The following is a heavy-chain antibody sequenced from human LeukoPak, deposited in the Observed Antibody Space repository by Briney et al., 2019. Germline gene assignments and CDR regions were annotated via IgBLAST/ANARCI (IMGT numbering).Heavy chain of an antibody. Sequence: GGSLRLSCTASGFTFGDYAMSWFRQAPGKGLEWVGFIRSKAYGGTTEYAASVKGRFTISRDDSKSIAYLQMNSLKTEDTAVYYCTSDHCSGGSCYSTYWGQGTLVTVSS. J-gene: IGHJ4*02. V-gene: IGHV3-49*03. CDR1: GFTFGDYA. D-gene: IGHD2-15*01. CDR3: TSDHCSGGSCYSTY. CDR2: IRSKAYGGTT.